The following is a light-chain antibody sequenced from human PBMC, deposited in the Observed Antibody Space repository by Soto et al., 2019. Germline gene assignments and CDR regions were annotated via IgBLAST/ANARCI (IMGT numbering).Light chain of an antibody. CDR3: RSYTSSSVA. Sequence: SALTQPASVSGSPGQSITISCTGTSSDVGGYNYVSWYQQHPGKAPKLMIYDVSNRPSGVSNRFPGSKSGNTASLTISGLLAEGEADYYCRSYTSSSVAFGTATKVTVL. CDR2: DVS. CDR1: SSDVGGYNY. V-gene: IGLV2-14*01. J-gene: IGLJ1*01.